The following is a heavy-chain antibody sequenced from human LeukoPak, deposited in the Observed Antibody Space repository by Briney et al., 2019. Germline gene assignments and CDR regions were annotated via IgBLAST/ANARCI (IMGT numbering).Heavy chain of an antibody. CDR3: AKERSDFWSGYLDY. CDR1: GFTFSSYA. Sequence: GGSLRLSCAASGFTFSSYAMSWVRQAPGKGLEWVSGMSGSGGSTYYADSVKGRFNISRDNSKNTLYLQMNSLRAEDTAVYYCAKERSDFWSGYLDYWDQGTLVTVSS. D-gene: IGHD3-3*01. J-gene: IGHJ4*02. V-gene: IGHV3-23*01. CDR2: MSGSGGST.